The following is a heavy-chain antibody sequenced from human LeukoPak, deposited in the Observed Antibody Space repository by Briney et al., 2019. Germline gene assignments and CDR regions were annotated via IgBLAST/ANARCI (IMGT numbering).Heavy chain of an antibody. D-gene: IGHD6-19*01. CDR2: INHSGST. J-gene: IGHJ5*02. V-gene: IGHV4-34*01. Sequence: SETLSLTCAVYGGSFSGYYWGWIRQPPGKGLEWIGEINHSGSTNYNPSLKSRVTISVDTSKNQFSLKLSSVTAADTAVYYCARGSKQWLVRGNNWFDPWGQGTLVTVSS. CDR3: ARGSKQWLVRGNNWFDP. CDR1: GGSFSGYY.